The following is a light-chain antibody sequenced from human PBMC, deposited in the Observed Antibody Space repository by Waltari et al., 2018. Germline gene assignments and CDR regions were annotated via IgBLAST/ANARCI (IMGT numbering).Light chain of an antibody. Sequence: IVITQSPLSLPVTPGEPASISCRPNPSLLNSNGYNYLDWYLQKPGQSPPLLIYLGSNRASGVLNSFSGRGSGTDFTLKSSRVEAEDVGVYYCMQGLQARFGQGTKLETK. V-gene: IGKV2-28*01. CDR2: LGS. CDR1: PSLLNSNGYNY. J-gene: IGKJ2*03. CDR3: MQGLQAR.